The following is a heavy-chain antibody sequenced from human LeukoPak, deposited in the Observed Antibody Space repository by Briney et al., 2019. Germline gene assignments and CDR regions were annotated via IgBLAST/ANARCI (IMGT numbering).Heavy chain of an antibody. CDR2: IYYSGST. CDR3: ARLALYFNGFDP. V-gene: IGHV4-59*08. J-gene: IGHJ5*02. D-gene: IGHD2-2*02. CDR1: GGSISSYY. Sequence: PSETLSLTCTVSGGSISSYYWSWIRQPPGKGLGWIGYIYYSGSTNYNPSLKSRVTISVDTSKNQFSLKLSSVPAADTAVYYCARLALYFNGFDPWGQGTLVTVSS.